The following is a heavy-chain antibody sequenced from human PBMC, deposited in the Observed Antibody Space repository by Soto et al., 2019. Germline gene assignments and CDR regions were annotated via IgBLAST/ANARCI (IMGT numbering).Heavy chain of an antibody. CDR1: GFSFSSYI. CDR2: IGSRSTHI. CDR3: ARDLRGSGY. D-gene: IGHD5-12*01. Sequence: EVQLVESGGGLVKPGGSLRLSCAASGFSFSSYIMNWVRQAPGKGLEWVSSIGSRSTHIYYADSVKGRFTISRDNAKNSLYLQMNSLRDEDTAVYYCARDLRGSGYWGQGTLVTISS. J-gene: IGHJ4*02. V-gene: IGHV3-21*06.